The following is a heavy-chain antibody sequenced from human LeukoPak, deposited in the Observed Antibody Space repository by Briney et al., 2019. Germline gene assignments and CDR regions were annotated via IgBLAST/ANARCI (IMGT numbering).Heavy chain of an antibody. V-gene: IGHV3-53*01. D-gene: IGHD3-22*01. CDR2: IYSGGST. CDR1: GFTVSSSY. Sequence: PGGSLRLSCAASGFTVSSSYMNWVRQAPGKGLEWVSVIYSGGSTYYADSVKGRFTISRDNSKNTLYLQMNSLRAEDTAVYYCARGGEYFDSNDYIKIFDYWGQGTLVTVSS. J-gene: IGHJ4*02. CDR3: ARGGEYFDSNDYIKIFDY.